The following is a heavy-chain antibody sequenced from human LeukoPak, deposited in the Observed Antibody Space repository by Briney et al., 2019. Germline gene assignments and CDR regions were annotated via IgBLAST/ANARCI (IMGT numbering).Heavy chain of an antibody. CDR2: INPNSGGT. CDR1: GYTFTGYY. V-gene: IGHV1-2*06. D-gene: IGHD2-2*01. CDR3: ARDYCSSTSCYEYYMDV. J-gene: IGHJ6*03. Sequence: ASVKVSCKASGYTFTGYYMHWVRQAPGQGLEWMGRINPNSGGTNYAQKFQGRVTMTRDTFISTAYMELSRLRSDDTAVYYCARDYCSSTSCYEYYMDVWGKGTTVTVSS.